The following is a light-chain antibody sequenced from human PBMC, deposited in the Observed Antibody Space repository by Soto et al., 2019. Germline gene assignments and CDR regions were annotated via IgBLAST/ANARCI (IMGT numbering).Light chain of an antibody. V-gene: IGLV2-14*01. CDR1: SSDVGGYNY. J-gene: IGLJ1*01. CDR3: SSYTRSRTPXG. CDR2: DVS. Sequence: QSALTQPASVSGSPGQSSTISCTGTSSDVGGYNYVSWYQQHPGKAPKLMIYDVSNRPSGVSNRFSGSKSGNTASLTISGLQAEDEADYYCSSYTRSRTPXGFGTGTKVTVL.